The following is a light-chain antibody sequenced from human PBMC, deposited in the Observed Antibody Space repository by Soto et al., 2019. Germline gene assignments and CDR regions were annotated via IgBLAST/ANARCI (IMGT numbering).Light chain of an antibody. CDR1: QSVSSN. CDR3: QQYGRSPT. J-gene: IGKJ5*01. Sequence: EIVMTQSPATLSVSPGERATLSCRASQSVSSNLAWYQQKPGQAPRLLIYGASSRATGIPDRFSGSGSGTDSTLTISRLEPEDFAVYYCQQYGRSPTFGQGTRLEIK. CDR2: GAS. V-gene: IGKV3-20*01.